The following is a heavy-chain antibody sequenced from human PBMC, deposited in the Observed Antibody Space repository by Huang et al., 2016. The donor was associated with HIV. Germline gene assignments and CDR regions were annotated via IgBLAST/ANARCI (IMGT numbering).Heavy chain of an antibody. CDR3: ARGFNYYASDNLGVYYFDS. Sequence: QVQLKQWGAGLLKPSETLSLTCAVYGGAFRGSSWTWIRQFPEKGLEWIGDINHNGKCMYTPSLSARVTISTDTSKNHFSLRRTSVTAADTALYYCARGFNYYASDNLGVYYFDSWGLGTLVTVSP. CDR2: INHNGKC. CDR1: GGAFRGSS. V-gene: IGHV4-34*02. D-gene: IGHD3-10*01. J-gene: IGHJ4*02.